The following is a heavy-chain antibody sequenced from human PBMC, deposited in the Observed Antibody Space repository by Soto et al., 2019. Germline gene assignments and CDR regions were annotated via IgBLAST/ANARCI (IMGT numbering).Heavy chain of an antibody. Sequence: PSETLSLTCAVYGGSFSGYYWSWIRQPPGKGLEWIGEINHSGSTNYNPSLKSRVTISVDTSKNQFSLKLSSVTAADTAVYYCARDRHGGARFDYWGQGTLVTVSS. CDR3: ARDRHGGARFDY. CDR1: GGSFSGYY. D-gene: IGHD4-17*01. CDR2: INHSGST. V-gene: IGHV4-34*01. J-gene: IGHJ4*02.